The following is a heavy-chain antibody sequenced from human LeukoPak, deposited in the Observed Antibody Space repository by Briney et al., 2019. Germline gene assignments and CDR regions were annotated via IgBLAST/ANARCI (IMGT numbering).Heavy chain of an antibody. CDR2: ISYDGNNK. J-gene: IGHJ4*02. CDR3: ARGDAIVLITGYYFDY. D-gene: IGHD3-22*01. Sequence: GGSLRLSCAAPGFTFSRYATHWVRQAPGKGLEWVAVISYDGNNKWYADSVKGRFTISRDNSENTLYLQMDSLRAEDTAVYYCARGDAIVLITGYYFDYWGQGTLVTVSS. V-gene: IGHV3-30*04. CDR1: GFTFSRYA.